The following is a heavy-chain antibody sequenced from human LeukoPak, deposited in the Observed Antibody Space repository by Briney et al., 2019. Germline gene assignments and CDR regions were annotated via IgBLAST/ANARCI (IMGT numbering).Heavy chain of an antibody. Sequence: GGSLRLSCAASGFTFSNYGMHWVRQAPGKGLEWVAAMWYGGTNIYYADSLKGRFTVSRDSSKNTLYLQMNSLRAEDTAVYYCAKMHTEHLPPYFFDNWGQGTLVTVSS. CDR3: AKMHTEHLPPYFFDN. CDR1: GFTFSNYG. J-gene: IGHJ4*02. D-gene: IGHD1-26*01. V-gene: IGHV3-33*06. CDR2: MWYGGTNI.